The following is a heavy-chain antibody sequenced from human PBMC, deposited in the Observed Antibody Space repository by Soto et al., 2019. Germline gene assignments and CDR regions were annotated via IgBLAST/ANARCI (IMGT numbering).Heavy chain of an antibody. CDR1: GFTFSNDW. J-gene: IGHJ5*02. V-gene: IGHV3-74*01. D-gene: IGHD3-10*01. CDR2: IKGDGTIS. Sequence: GGSLRLSCAASGFTFSNDWMHWVRQAPGKGLEWVSRIKGDGTISTYAEFVKGRFTISRDNAKNTLYLQINSLRADDTAVYFCARGNMIRGRMIRMYNWLDPWGQGTLVTVSS. CDR3: ARGNMIRGRMIRMYNWLDP.